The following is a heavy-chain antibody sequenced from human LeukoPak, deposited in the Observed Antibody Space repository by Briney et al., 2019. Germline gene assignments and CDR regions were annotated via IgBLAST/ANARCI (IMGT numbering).Heavy chain of an antibody. CDR2: IYHSGST. Sequence: PSETLSLTCTVSGGSISSYYWSWIRQPPGPGLEWIGYIYHSGSTDYNPSIKGRATISVYTSKSQFSLKLTSVTDADTAVYYCATLTTVVTAYYFDYWGQGTLVTVSS. CDR3: ATLTTVVTAYYFDY. J-gene: IGHJ4*02. V-gene: IGHV4-4*09. CDR1: GGSISSYY. D-gene: IGHD4-23*01.